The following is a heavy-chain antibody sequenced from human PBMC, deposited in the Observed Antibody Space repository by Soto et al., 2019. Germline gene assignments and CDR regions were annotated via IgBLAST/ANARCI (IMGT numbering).Heavy chain of an antibody. Sequence: SETLSLTCAVYGGSFSGYYWSWIRQPPGKGLEWIGEINHSGSTNYNPSLKSRVTISVDTSKNQFSLKLSSVTAADTAVYYCARGRVGCSGGSCYLGYYFDYWGQGTLVTVSS. CDR3: ARGRVGCSGGSCYLGYYFDY. J-gene: IGHJ4*02. CDR1: GGSFSGYY. V-gene: IGHV4-34*01. CDR2: INHSGST. D-gene: IGHD2-15*01.